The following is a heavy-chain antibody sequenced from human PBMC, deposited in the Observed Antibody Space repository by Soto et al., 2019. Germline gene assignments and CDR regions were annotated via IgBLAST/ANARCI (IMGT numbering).Heavy chain of an antibody. CDR3: ATASLRYFDWYGFDY. CDR1: GFTLTELS. D-gene: IGHD3-9*01. CDR2: INAGNGNT. J-gene: IGHJ4*02. Sequence: ASVKVSCKVSGFTLTELSIHWVRQAPGKGLEWMGWINAGNGNTKYSQKFQGRVTITRDTSASTAYMELSSLRSEDTAVYYCATASLRYFDWYGFDYWGQGTLVTVSS. V-gene: IGHV1-3*01.